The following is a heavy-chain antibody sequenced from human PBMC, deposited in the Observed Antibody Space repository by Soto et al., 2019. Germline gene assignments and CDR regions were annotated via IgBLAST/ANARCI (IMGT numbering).Heavy chain of an antibody. CDR3: TRGPFVVVPDY. D-gene: IGHD2-2*01. V-gene: IGHV3-49*03. Sequence: GGSLRLSCTASGFTFGDYDMSWFRQGPGKGLEWVGFIRSKAYGGTTEYAASVKGRFTISRDDSKSIAYLQMNSLKTEDTAVYYCTRGPFVVVPDYWGQGTLVTVSS. CDR1: GFTFGDYD. CDR2: IRSKAYGGTT. J-gene: IGHJ4*02.